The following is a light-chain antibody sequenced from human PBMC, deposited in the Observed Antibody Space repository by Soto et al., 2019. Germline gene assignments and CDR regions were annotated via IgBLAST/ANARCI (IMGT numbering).Light chain of an antibody. J-gene: IGKJ3*01. CDR2: HAS. Sequence: EIVMTQSPATLSVSPGERATLSCRASQSVRSHLAWYQQKPGQAPRLLIYHASTRATDIPARFSGSGSETEFTLTISSLQSEDFAVYYCQQYDSWPLAFGHGTKVDI. CDR3: QQYDSWPLA. V-gene: IGKV3-15*01. CDR1: QSVRSH.